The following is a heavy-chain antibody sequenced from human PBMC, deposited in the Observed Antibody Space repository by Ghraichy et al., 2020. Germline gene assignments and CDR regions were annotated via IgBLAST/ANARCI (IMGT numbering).Heavy chain of an antibody. Sequence: GGSLRLSCAASGFSFSGYAMNWVRQAPGKGLEWVSAISGSCGSIGYADSVTGRLTIARDTSKTTLYLQMNSLRAEDTAVYYCAKPDDCSGGSCYTMRAWFDPWGQGPLVTVSS. J-gene: IGHJ5*02. CDR3: AKPDDCSGGSCYTMRAWFDP. CDR2: ISGSCGSI. D-gene: IGHD2-15*01. CDR1: GFSFSGYA. V-gene: IGHV3-23*01.